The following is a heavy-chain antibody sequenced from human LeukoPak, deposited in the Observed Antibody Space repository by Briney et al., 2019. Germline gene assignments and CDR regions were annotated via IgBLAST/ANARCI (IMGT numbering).Heavy chain of an antibody. D-gene: IGHD5-18*01. CDR1: GFSFSSDW. CDR2: INYDGSRT. V-gene: IGHV3-74*01. Sequence: PGGSLRLSCAASGFSFSSDWMHWVRQAPGKGLVWVSRINYDGSRTNYADSVKGRFTISRDNAKNTLYLQMNSLRAEDTAVYYCARGYPLDYWGQGTLVTVSS. J-gene: IGHJ4*02. CDR3: ARGYPLDY.